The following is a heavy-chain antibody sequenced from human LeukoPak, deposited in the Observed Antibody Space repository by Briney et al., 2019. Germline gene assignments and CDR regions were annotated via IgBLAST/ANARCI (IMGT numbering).Heavy chain of an antibody. CDR2: IYYSGST. J-gene: IGHJ6*02. CDR1: GGSISSSSYY. Sequence: SETLSLTCTVSGGSISSSSYYWGWIRQPPGKGLEWIGSIYYSGSTYYNPSLKSRVTISVDTSKNQFSLKLSSVTAADTAVYYCARQGGNNDFWSGYYGWPTYGMDVWGQGTTVTVSS. V-gene: IGHV4-39*01. D-gene: IGHD3-3*01. CDR3: ARQGGNNDFWSGYYGWPTYGMDV.